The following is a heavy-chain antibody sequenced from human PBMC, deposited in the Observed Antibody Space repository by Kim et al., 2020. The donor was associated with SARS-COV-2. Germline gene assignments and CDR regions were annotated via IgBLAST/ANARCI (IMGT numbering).Heavy chain of an antibody. J-gene: IGHJ4*02. V-gene: IGHV1-2*06. D-gene: IGHD2-2*01. Sequence: ASVKVSCKASGYTFTGYYMHWVRQAPGQGLEWMGRINPNSGGTNYAQKFQGRVTMTRDTSISTAYMELSRLRSDDTAVYYCARGLLRYCSSTSCYFHWGQGTLVTVSS. CDR2: INPNSGGT. CDR3: ARGLLRYCSSTSCYFH. CDR1: GYTFTGYY.